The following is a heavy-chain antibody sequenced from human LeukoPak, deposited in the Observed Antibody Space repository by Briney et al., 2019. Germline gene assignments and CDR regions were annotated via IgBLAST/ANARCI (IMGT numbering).Heavy chain of an antibody. CDR2: INHSRST. Sequence: SETLSLTCAVHGGPFSGDYWSWIRQPPGKGQEWIGEINHSRSTNYNPSLKSRVTISVDTSKSQFSLKLSSVTAADTAVYYCAREREWGQGTLVTVSS. CDR1: GGPFSGDY. CDR3: ARERE. D-gene: IGHD1-1*01. J-gene: IGHJ4*02. V-gene: IGHV4-34*01.